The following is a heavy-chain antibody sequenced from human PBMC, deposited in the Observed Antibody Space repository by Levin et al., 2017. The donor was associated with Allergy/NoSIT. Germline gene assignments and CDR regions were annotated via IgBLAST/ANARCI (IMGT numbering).Heavy chain of an antibody. CDR2: IHHTGST. J-gene: IGHJ4*02. V-gene: IGHV4-4*08. CDR3: ARYYGNSGALDY. CDR1: GGSISPDY. Sequence: PSETLSLTCTVSGGSISPDYWSWVRQPPGKGLEWIGYIHHTGSTNSNPSLKSRVTISVDTSKNHFSLNLNSVTAADSAVYYCARYYGNSGALDYWGLGTLVTVSP. D-gene: IGHD3-22*01.